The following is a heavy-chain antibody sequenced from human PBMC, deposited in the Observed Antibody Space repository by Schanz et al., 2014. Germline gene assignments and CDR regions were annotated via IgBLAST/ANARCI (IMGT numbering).Heavy chain of an antibody. J-gene: IGHJ3*02. Sequence: EVQLVESGGGLVQPGGSLRLSCEASGFTFSNYNMNWVRQAPGKGLEWVSVIYSGGSTYYADSVKGRFTISRDNSKNTLYLQMNSLRAEDTALYYCASERGYSYGYGAFDIWGQGTMVTVSS. CDR1: GFTFSNYN. CDR3: ASERGYSYGYGAFDI. CDR2: IYSGGST. V-gene: IGHV3-66*01. D-gene: IGHD5-18*01.